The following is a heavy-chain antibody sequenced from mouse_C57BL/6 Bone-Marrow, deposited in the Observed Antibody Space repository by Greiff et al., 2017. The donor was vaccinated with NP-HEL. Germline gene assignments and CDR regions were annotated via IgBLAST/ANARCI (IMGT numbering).Heavy chain of an antibody. Sequence: QVQLKESGPGLVQPSQSLSITCTVSGFSLTSYGVHWVRQSPGKGLEWLGVIWRGGSTDYNTAFMSRLSITKDNSKSQVFYKMNSLQAYDTAIYYCAKNHYEPGAWFAYWGQGTLVTVSA. CDR2: IWRGGST. CDR1: GFSLTSYG. D-gene: IGHD2-4*01. J-gene: IGHJ3*01. V-gene: IGHV2-5*01. CDR3: AKNHYEPGAWFAY.